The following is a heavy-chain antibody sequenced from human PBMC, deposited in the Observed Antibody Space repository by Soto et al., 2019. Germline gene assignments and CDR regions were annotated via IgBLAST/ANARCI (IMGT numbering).Heavy chain of an antibody. CDR2: IIPIFGTA. CDR3: ARERLTVAGYYYYGMDV. Sequence: QVQLVQSGAEVKKPGSSVKVSCKASGGTFSSYAISWVRQAPGQGLEWMGGIIPIFGTANYAQKFQGRVTITADESTSTAYMELSSRRSEDTAVYYCARERLTVAGYYYYGMDVWGQGTTVTVSS. D-gene: IGHD6-19*01. CDR1: GGTFSSYA. J-gene: IGHJ6*02. V-gene: IGHV1-69*12.